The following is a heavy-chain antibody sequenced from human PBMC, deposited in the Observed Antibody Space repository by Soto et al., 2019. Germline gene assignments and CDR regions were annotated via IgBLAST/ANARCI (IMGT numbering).Heavy chain of an antibody. Sequence: GGSLILSCAASGFTFDDYAMHWVRQAPGEGLEWVSLISGDGGSTYYADSVKGRFTISRDNSKNSLYLQMNSLRTEDTALYYCATDIVGGTAPFDIWGQGTMVTVSS. CDR3: ATDIVGGTAPFDI. D-gene: IGHD3-16*01. CDR2: ISGDGGST. V-gene: IGHV3-43*02. J-gene: IGHJ3*02. CDR1: GFTFDDYA.